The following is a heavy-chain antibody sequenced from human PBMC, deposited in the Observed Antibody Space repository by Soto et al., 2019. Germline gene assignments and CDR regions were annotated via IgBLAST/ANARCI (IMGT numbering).Heavy chain of an antibody. J-gene: IGHJ3*01. Sequence: QVQLVQSGAEVKKPGASVRVSCKTSGYTFINYGITWVRQAPGQGLEWMGWLSGYNGDTSSSEKLQDRFTMTTDSSTNTVYMDLRSLTSDDTAVYYCARWSAIVGGADALDVWGQGTMVIVSS. CDR2: LSGYNGDT. CDR3: ARWSAIVGGADALDV. V-gene: IGHV1-18*01. CDR1: GYTFINYG. D-gene: IGHD1-26*01.